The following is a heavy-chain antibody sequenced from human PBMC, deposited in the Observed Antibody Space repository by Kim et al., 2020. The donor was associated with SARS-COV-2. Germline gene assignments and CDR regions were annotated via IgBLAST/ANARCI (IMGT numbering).Heavy chain of an antibody. CDR3: ARVQISVAGSNDAFDI. V-gene: IGHV4-4*07. D-gene: IGHD6-19*01. Sequence: SETLSLTCTVSGGSISSYYWSWIRQPAGKGLEWIGRIYTSGSTNYNPSLKSRVTMSVDTSKNQFSLKLSSVTAADTAVYYCARVQISVAGSNDAFDIWGQGTMVTVSS. CDR2: IYTSGST. J-gene: IGHJ3*02. CDR1: GGSISSYY.